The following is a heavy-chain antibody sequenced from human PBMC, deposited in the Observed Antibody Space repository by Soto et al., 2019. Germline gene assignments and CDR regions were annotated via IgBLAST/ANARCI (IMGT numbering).Heavy chain of an antibody. D-gene: IGHD6-19*01. V-gene: IGHV3-23*01. CDR1: GLQFSAYG. CDR2: ISGSGGST. Sequence: HGGSLRLSCAASGLQFSAYGMRLVRPAPGKGLEWVSAISGSGGSTYYADSVKGRFTISRDNSKNTLYLQMNSLRAEDTAVYYCAKGSNSSGWYYFDYWGQGNLVTVSA. J-gene: IGHJ4*02. CDR3: AKGSNSSGWYYFDY.